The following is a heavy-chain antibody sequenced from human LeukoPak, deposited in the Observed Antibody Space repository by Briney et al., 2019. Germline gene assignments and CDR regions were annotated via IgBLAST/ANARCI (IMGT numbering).Heavy chain of an antibody. CDR3: SRDSAYSAFDI. D-gene: IGHD5-12*01. J-gene: IGHJ3*02. V-gene: IGHV3-7*01. Sequence: PGGSLRLSCAASGFTFSGSWMTWVRQAPGERLERVAIINEDGSVKAYVASVQGRFTISRDNAENSVYLQMNSLRAEDTAVYYCSRDSAYSAFDIWGQGTMVTVSS. CDR2: INEDGSVK. CDR1: GFTFSGSW.